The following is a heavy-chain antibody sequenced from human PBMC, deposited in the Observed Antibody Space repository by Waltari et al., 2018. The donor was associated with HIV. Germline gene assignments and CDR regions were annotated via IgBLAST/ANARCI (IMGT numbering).Heavy chain of an antibody. CDR2: ISGSGGRT. J-gene: IGHJ4*02. CDR1: GLTFTNFA. D-gene: IGHD6-19*01. CDR3: VQGDISVAGHYFDS. Sequence: EALLLESGGDLVQPGGSLRLSCVASGLTFTNFAMSWVRQAPGKGLEWVSSISGSGGRTYYADFVRGRFTISRDNTKSTLFLQMDRLRVEDTAVYYCVQGDISVAGHYFDSWGQGTLVIVSS. V-gene: IGHV3-23*01.